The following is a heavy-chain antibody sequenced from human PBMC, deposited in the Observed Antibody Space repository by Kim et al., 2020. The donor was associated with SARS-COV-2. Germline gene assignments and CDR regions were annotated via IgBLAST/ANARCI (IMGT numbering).Heavy chain of an antibody. Sequence: ASVKVSCKASGYTFSSNAINWVRQAPGQGLEWMGWINTNTGNPTYAHGFTGRFVFSLGTSVSTAYLQISSLKAEDTAVYYFARNMKDYGDCYYYGMDV. CDR2: INTNTGNP. CDR3: ARNMKDYGDCYYYGMDV. D-gene: IGHD4-17*01. V-gene: IGHV7-4-1*02. J-gene: IGHJ6*01. CDR1: GYTFSSNA.